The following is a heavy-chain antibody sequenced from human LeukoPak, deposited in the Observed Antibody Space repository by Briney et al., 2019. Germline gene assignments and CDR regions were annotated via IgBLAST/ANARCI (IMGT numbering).Heavy chain of an antibody. CDR2: INHSGST. CDR1: GGSFSGYY. V-gene: IGHV4-34*01. D-gene: IGHD5-18*01. J-gene: IGHJ6*02. CDR3: ARGSDTAMVRDCYYYGMDV. Sequence: SETLSLTCAVYGGSFSGYYWSWIRQPPGKGLEWIGEINHSGSTNYNPSLKSRVTISADTSKNQFSLKLSSVTAADTAVYYCARGSDTAMVRDCYYYGMDVWGQGTTVTVSS.